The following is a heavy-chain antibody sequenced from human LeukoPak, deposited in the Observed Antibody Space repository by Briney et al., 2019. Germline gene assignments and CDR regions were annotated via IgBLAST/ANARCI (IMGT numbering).Heavy chain of an antibody. CDR1: GITFSGSG. J-gene: IGHJ4*02. CDR2: ISHTGTTI. D-gene: IGHD7-27*01. Sequence: GGSLRLSCAASGITFSGSGMSWVRQAPGKGLEWVSYISHTGTTIYYADSVKGRFTLSRDNARNSLYLQMNSLRAEDTAVYYCARGHWGLDSWGQGTLVSVSS. CDR3: ARGHWGLDS. V-gene: IGHV3-48*04.